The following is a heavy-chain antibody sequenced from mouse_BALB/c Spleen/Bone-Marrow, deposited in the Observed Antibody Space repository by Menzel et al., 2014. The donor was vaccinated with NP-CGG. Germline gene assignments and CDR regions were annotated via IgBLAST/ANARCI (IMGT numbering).Heavy chain of an antibody. D-gene: IGHD2-2*01. CDR2: IDPSTGRT. Sequence: VQLQQSGAELVKPGASVKLSCKASGYTFTSYWMHWVKQRPGQGLEWIGEIDPSTGRTDYNKTFKSQATLTVDKSSSTDYMHPSSLTSEDSAVYYCARINGYDYWGQGTTVTGSS. J-gene: IGHJ2*01. CDR3: ARINGYDY. CDR1: GYTFTSYW. V-gene: IGHV1S81*02.